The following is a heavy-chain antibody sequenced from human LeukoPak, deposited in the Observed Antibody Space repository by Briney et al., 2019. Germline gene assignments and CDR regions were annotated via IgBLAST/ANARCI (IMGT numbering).Heavy chain of an antibody. V-gene: IGHV3-72*01. CDR2: TRKNPNSYTT. D-gene: IGHD3-22*01. CDR3: VRDYYESSGSTYYFDY. Sequence: GGSLRLSCAASGFTFSDLYMDWVRQAPGKGLEWVGRTRKNPNSYTTEYAASVKGRFTISRDDSKNSLYLQMNSLKTEDTAVYYCVRDYYESSGSTYYFDYWGQGTLVTVSS. J-gene: IGHJ4*02. CDR1: GFTFSDLY.